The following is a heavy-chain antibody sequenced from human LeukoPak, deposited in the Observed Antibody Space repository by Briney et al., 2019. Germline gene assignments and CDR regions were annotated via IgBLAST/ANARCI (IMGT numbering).Heavy chain of an antibody. D-gene: IGHD6-13*01. Sequence: ASVEVSCKASGYTFTGYYMHWVRQAPGQGLEWMGRINPNSGGTNYAQKFQGRVTMTRDTSISTAYMELSRLRSDDTAVYYCARDPPPSLAAADDYWGQGTLVTVSS. CDR2: INPNSGGT. J-gene: IGHJ4*02. V-gene: IGHV1-2*06. CDR3: ARDPPPSLAAADDY. CDR1: GYTFTGYY.